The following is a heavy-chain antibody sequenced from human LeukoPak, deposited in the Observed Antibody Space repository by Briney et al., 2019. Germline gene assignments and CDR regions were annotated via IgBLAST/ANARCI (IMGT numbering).Heavy chain of an antibody. CDR3: AALPPYYFDY. Sequence: GGSLRLSCVVSGFTFSSYSMSWVRQAPGKGLEWVSYISSSGTTIYYADSVKGRFTTSRDNAKNSLFLQMNSLRAEDTALYYCAALPPYYFDYWGQGTPVTVSS. CDR2: ISSSGTTI. V-gene: IGHV3-48*04. J-gene: IGHJ4*02. CDR1: GFTFSSYS.